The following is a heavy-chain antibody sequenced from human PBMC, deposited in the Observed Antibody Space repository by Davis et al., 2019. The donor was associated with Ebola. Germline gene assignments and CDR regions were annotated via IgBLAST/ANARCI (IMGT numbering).Heavy chain of an antibody. CDR3: AKVHPPTTVTTGWFDP. CDR2: ISVRSIT. CDR1: GFIFSSYA. D-gene: IGHD4-17*01. Sequence: GSLRLSCAASGFIFSSYAMSWVRQAPGKVLEWVSSISVRSITYHADSVKGRFTISRDNSKNTLYLQMNSLRAEATAVYYCAKVHPPTTVTTGWFDPWGQGTLVTVSS. V-gene: IGHV3-23*01. J-gene: IGHJ5*02.